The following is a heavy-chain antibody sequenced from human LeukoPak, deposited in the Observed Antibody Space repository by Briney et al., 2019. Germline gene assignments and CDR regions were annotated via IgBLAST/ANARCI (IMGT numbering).Heavy chain of an antibody. CDR3: PKDLDHYDSSGYYDY. V-gene: IGHV3-33*06. D-gene: IGHD3-22*01. Sequence: GGSLRLSCAASGFTFSSYGMHWVRQAPGKGLEWVAVIWYDGSNKYYADSVKGRFTISRDNSKNTLYLQMNRLRAEDTAVYYCPKDLDHYDSSGYYDYWGQGTLVTVSS. CDR2: IWYDGSNK. CDR1: GFTFSSYG. J-gene: IGHJ4*02.